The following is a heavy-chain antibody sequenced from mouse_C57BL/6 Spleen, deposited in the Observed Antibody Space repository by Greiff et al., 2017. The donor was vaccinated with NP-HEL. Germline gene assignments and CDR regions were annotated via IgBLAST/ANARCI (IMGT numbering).Heavy chain of an antibody. Sequence: EVKLMESGGDLVKPGGSLKLSCAASGFTFSSYGMSWVRQTPDKRLEWVATISSGGSYTYYPDSVKGRFTISRDNAKNTLYLQMSSLKSEDTAMYYCARRRGSSSYYYAMDYWGQGTSVTVSS. D-gene: IGHD1-1*01. CDR3: ARRRGSSSYYYAMDY. J-gene: IGHJ4*01. V-gene: IGHV5-6*02. CDR1: GFTFSSYG. CDR2: ISSGGSYT.